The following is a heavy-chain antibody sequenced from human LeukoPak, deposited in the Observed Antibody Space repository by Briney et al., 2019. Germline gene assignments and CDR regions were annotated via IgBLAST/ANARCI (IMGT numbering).Heavy chain of an antibody. CDR1: GYSLSSYW. CDR2: IKEDGSEI. Sequence: PGGSLRLSCAASGYSLSSYWISWVRQAPGKGLEWVAHIKEDGSEIEYVDSVKGRFTISRDNAKNSAYLQMNNLRAEEAAVYYCARGHYGMDVWGQGTTVAVSS. CDR3: ARGHYGMDV. V-gene: IGHV3-7*01. J-gene: IGHJ6*02.